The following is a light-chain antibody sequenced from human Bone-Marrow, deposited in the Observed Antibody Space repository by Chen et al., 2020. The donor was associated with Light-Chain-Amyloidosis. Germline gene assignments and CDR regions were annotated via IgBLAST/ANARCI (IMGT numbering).Light chain of an antibody. Sequence: DILMAQPPLSLSVTPGQPVSISCKSSQRLLHSDGKTYSFWYLHKSGQSPQLLIYEVSHRFSGVPDRFSGSGSGTDFTLKISRVEAEDVGVYYCMQTMHLPYTFGQGTKLEIK. V-gene: IGKV2D-29*02. CDR3: MQTMHLPYT. J-gene: IGKJ2*01. CDR2: EVS. CDR1: QRLLHSDGKTY.